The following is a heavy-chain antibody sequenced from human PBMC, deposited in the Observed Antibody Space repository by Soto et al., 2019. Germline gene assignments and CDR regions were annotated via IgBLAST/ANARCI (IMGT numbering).Heavy chain of an antibody. D-gene: IGHD1-26*01. CDR2: MNPNSGNT. J-gene: IGHJ6*02. Sequence: ASVKVSCKASGYTFTSYDINWVRQATGQGLEWMGWMNPNSGNTGYAQKFQGRVTMTRNTSISTAYMELSSLRSEDTAVYYCARVLDSGSYYYYYYYGMDVWGQGTTVTVSS. CDR3: ARVLDSGSYYYYYYYGMDV. V-gene: IGHV1-8*01. CDR1: GYTFTSYD.